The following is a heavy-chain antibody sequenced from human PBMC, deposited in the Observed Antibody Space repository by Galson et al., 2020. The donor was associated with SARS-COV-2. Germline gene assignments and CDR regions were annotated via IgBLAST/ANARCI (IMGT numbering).Heavy chain of an antibody. D-gene: IGHD5-12*01. J-gene: IGHJ6*03. CDR1: GFTFSNAW. CDR2: IKSKTDGGTT. Sequence: GGSLRLSCAASGFTFSNAWMSWVRQAPGKGLEWVGRIKSKTDGGTTDYAAPVKGRFTISRDDSKNTLYLQMNSLKTEDTAVYYCTTGNPKMATIYYYYYYYMDVWGKGTTVTVSS. V-gene: IGHV3-15*01. CDR3: TTGNPKMATIYYYYYYYMDV.